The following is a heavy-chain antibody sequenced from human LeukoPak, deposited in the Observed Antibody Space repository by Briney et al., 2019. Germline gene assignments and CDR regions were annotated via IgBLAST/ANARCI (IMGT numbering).Heavy chain of an antibody. CDR1: GNSISSGDNY. CDR3: ARASYSYDINVWVPFGY. J-gene: IGHJ4*02. Sequence: SETLSLTCTVSGNSISSGDNYWSWIRQPAGKGLEWIGRIYTSGSTNYNPSLKSRVTISGDTSKNQFSLRLSSVTAADTAVYYCARASYSYDINVWVPFGYWGQGTLVTVSS. V-gene: IGHV4-61*02. CDR2: IYTSGST. D-gene: IGHD3-22*01.